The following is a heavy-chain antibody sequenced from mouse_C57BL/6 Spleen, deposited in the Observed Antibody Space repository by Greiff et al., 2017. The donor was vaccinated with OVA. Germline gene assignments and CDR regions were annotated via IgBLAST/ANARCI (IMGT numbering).Heavy chain of an antibody. D-gene: IGHD3-2*02. V-gene: IGHV1-52*01. CDR3: ARYSSGYDYFDY. CDR2: IDPSDSET. J-gene: IGHJ2*01. CDR1: GYTFTSYW. Sequence: QVQLQQPGAELVRPGSSVKLSCKASGYTFTSYWMHWVKQRPIQGLEWIGNIDPSDSETHYNQKFKDKATLTVDKSSSTAYMQLSSLTSEDSAVYYCARYSSGYDYFDYWGQGTTLTVSS.